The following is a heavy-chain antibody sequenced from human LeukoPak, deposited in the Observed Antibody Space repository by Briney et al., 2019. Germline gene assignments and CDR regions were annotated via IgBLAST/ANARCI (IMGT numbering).Heavy chain of an antibody. CDR2: IWYDGSNK. D-gene: IGHD2-2*01. V-gene: IGHV3-33*01. J-gene: IGHJ6*02. Sequence: GRSLRLSCAASGFTFSSYGMHWVRQAPGKGLEWVAVIWYDGSNKYYADSVKGRFTISRDNSKNTLYLQMNSLRAEDTAVYYCARDRYCSSTSCYWRSRWGMDVWGQGTTVTASS. CDR1: GFTFSSYG. CDR3: ARDRYCSSTSCYWRSRWGMDV.